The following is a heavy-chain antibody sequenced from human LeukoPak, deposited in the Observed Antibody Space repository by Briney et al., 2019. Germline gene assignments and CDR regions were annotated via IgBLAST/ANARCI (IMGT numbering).Heavy chain of an antibody. CDR2: VYYGGST. CDR3: ARVQDTSGYFYNFDY. Sequence: SETLSLTCTVSGGSISSYYWSWIRQPPGKGLEWIGYVYYGGSTNYNPSLKSRVTISVDTSKNQFSLNLSSVTAADTAVYYCARVQDTSGYFYNFDYWGQGTLVTVSS. V-gene: IGHV4-59*01. J-gene: IGHJ4*02. D-gene: IGHD3-22*01. CDR1: GGSISSYY.